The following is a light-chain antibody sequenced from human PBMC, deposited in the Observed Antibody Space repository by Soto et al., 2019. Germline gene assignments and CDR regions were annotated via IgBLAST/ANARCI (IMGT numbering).Light chain of an antibody. CDR3: ISYTGKSASYV. J-gene: IGLJ1*01. V-gene: IGLV2-14*01. CDR2: EVS. Sequence: QSVLAQPASVSGSPGQSITISCTGTNSDVGGYNYVAWYQQHPGKAPKLIIYEVSNRPSGVSYRFSASKSGNTASLTISGLHPEDEADYYCISYTGKSASYVFGTGTKLTVL. CDR1: NSDVGGYNY.